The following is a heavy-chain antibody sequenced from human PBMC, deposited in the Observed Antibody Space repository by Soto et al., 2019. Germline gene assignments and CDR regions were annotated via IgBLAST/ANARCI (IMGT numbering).Heavy chain of an antibody. J-gene: IGHJ4*02. CDR2: IYNIGST. CDR1: GGSISGYY. V-gene: IGHV4-59*12. CDR3: ARVPDY. Sequence: PSETLSLTCTVSGGSISGYYWSWLRQPPGKGLEWIGYIYNIGSTNYNPSLRSRVTMSVDRSKNQFSLKLSSVTAADTAVYYCARVPDYWGQGTMVTVSS.